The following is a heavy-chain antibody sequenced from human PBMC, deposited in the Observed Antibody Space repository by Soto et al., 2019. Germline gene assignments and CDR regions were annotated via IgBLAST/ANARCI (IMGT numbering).Heavy chain of an antibody. CDR2: ISGNGGST. D-gene: IGHD3-22*01. Sequence: EVQLVESGGGLVQPGGSLRLSCAASGFTFSSYAMHWVRQAPGKGLEYVSAISGNGGSTYYANSVKGRFTISRDNSENTLYLQMNSLRAEDTAIYYCARATMIGLLSSWGQGTLVTVSS. CDR3: ARATMIGLLSS. J-gene: IGHJ5*02. CDR1: GFTFSSYA. V-gene: IGHV3-64*01.